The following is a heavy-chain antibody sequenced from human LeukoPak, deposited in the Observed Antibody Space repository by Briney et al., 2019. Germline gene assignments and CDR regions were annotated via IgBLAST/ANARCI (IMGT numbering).Heavy chain of an antibody. J-gene: IGHJ5*02. Sequence: ASVKVSCKASGYTFTGYYMHWVRQAPGQGLEWMGRINPNSGGTNYARKFQGRVTMTRDTSISTAYMELSRLRSDDTAVYYCARACSGGSCNWFDPWGQGTLVTVSS. CDR1: GYTFTGYY. CDR2: INPNSGGT. CDR3: ARACSGGSCNWFDP. V-gene: IGHV1-2*06. D-gene: IGHD2-15*01.